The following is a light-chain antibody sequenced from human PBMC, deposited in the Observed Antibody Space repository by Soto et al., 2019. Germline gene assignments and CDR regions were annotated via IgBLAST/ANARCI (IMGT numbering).Light chain of an antibody. CDR2: GAS. Sequence: EIVLTQSPGTLSLSPGERATPSCRASQSVSSSYLAWYQQKPGQAPRLLIYGASSRATGIPDRFSGSGSGTDFTLTISRLEPEDFAVYYCQQYGSSQWTFGPGTKVDIK. CDR1: QSVSSSY. CDR3: QQYGSSQWT. J-gene: IGKJ1*01. V-gene: IGKV3-20*01.